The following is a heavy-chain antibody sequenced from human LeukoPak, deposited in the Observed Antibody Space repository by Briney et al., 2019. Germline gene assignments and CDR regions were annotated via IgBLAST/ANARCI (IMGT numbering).Heavy chain of an antibody. V-gene: IGHV3-74*01. Sequence: PGGSLRLSCAASGFTFSSYALHWVRQAPGKGLVWVSRINSDGSTTTYADSVKGRFTISRDNAKNTVYLQMNSLRAEDTAVYYCTRGGVDYWGQGTLVTVSS. CDR1: GFTFSSYA. J-gene: IGHJ4*02. CDR3: TRGGVDY. D-gene: IGHD3-10*01. CDR2: INSDGSTT.